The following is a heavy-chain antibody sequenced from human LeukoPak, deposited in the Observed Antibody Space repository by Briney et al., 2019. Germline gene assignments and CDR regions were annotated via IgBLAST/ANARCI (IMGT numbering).Heavy chain of an antibody. CDR1: GFTFSSYE. D-gene: IGHD5-12*01. J-gene: IGHJ4*02. CDR3: SSGYDAYYFDY. V-gene: IGHV3-48*03. Sequence: GGSLRLSCAASGFTFSSYEMNWVRQAPGKGLEWVSYISSSGSTIYYADSVKGRFTISRDNAKNSLYLQMNSLRAEDTAVYYCSSGYDAYYFDYWGQGTLATVSS. CDR2: ISSSGSTI.